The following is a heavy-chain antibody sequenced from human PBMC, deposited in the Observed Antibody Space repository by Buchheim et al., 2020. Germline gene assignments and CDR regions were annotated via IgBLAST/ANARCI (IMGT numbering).Heavy chain of an antibody. CDR1: GFTFSNYA. D-gene: IGHD3-16*02. Sequence: EVQLLESGGGLVQPGGSLRLSCAASGFTFSNYAMGWVRQAPGKGLDWVSAVDDNGAGTYYADSVRGRFTVSRDNSKSTLHLQMSSLRAEDTAIYYCAKFPQGGVWGGYRRFDYWGQGTL. CDR3: AKFPQGGVWGGYRRFDY. V-gene: IGHV3-23*01. CDR2: VDDNGAGT. J-gene: IGHJ4*02.